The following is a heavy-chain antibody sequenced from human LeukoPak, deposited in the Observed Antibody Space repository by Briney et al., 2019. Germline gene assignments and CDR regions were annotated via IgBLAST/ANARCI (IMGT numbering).Heavy chain of an antibody. CDR1: GFSFSSTS. D-gene: IGHD3-10*01. Sequence: PGGSLRLSCAASGFSFSSTSMHWVRQAPGKGLEWVSVISGSGASTYYADSVKGRFTISRDNSKNTLYLQMNSLRAEDTAVYYCAKVRFGVTARYYFDYWGQGTLVTVSS. J-gene: IGHJ4*02. CDR2: ISGSGAST. V-gene: IGHV3-23*01. CDR3: AKVRFGVTARYYFDY.